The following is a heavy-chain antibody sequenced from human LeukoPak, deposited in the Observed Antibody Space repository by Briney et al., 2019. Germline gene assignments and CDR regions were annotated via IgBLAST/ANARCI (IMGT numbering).Heavy chain of an antibody. J-gene: IGHJ3*02. CDR3: ARGPGYDSSGYYYNRAHAFDI. Sequence: GGSLRLSCAASGFTFSSYGMHWVRQAPGKGLEWVAFIRYDGSNKYYADSVKGRFTISRDNAKNSLYLQMNSLRAEDTAVYYCARGPGYDSSGYYYNRAHAFDIWGQGTMVTVSS. CDR1: GFTFSSYG. D-gene: IGHD3-22*01. V-gene: IGHV3-30*02. CDR2: IRYDGSNK.